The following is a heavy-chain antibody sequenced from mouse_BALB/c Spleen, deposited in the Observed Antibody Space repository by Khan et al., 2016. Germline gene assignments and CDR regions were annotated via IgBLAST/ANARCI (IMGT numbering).Heavy chain of an antibody. V-gene: IGHV3-2*02. D-gene: IGHD1-2*01. CDR3: ARTPTAYYTMDY. J-gene: IGHJ4*01. CDR1: GYSITSDYA. Sequence: EVQLQESGPGLVKPSQSLSLTCTVTGYSITSDYAWNWIRQFPGNKLEWMGYISYSGSTRYYPSIKSRISIHQDTSKQQFFLMLNSVTTEDTATYYCARTPTAYYTMDYWGQGTTVTVSS. CDR2: ISYSGST.